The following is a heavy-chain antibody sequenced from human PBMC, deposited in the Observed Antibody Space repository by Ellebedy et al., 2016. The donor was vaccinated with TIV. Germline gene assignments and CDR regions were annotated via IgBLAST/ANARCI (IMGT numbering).Heavy chain of an antibody. Sequence: PGGSLRLSCAASGFTLRNAWLNWVRQAPGKGLEWVRRIKSKTDGGTTDYAAPVKGRFHISRDDSKNTLYLQMNSLKTEDTAVYHCARIHGDRDDYWGQGTLVTVSS. CDR1: GFTLRNAW. J-gene: IGHJ4*02. V-gene: IGHV3-15*07. CDR2: IKSKTDGGTT. CDR3: ARIHGDRDDY. D-gene: IGHD2/OR15-2a*01.